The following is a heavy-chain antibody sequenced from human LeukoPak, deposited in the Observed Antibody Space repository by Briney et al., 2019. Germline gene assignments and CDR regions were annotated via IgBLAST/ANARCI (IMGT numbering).Heavy chain of an antibody. CDR2: IYLDGRT. V-gene: IGHV4-39*01. CDR3: VRLGGSYFRHGYYFYYMDV. CDR1: GGSLTDCSFF. Sequence: TSETLSLTCTVSGGSLTDCSFFWGWIGQSQGAGLEWIGKIYLDGRTNYDPSLRRRVTISVDTSKNQFSLRLTSVTAADRAVYYCVRLGGSYFRHGYYFYYMDVWGKGATVTVSS. D-gene: IGHD1-26*01. J-gene: IGHJ6*03.